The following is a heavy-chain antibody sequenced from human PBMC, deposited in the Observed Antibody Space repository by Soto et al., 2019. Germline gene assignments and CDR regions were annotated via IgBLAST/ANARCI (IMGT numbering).Heavy chain of an antibody. J-gene: IGHJ6*02. CDR3: ARHPSSSVHGMDV. Sequence: PGESLKIFVKGSGYIFTSYWISWVRQMPGKGLEWMGRIDPSDSYPNYSPSFQGHVTISADKSISTAYLQWSSLKAPDTAMYYCARHPSSSVHGMDVSGQGTTVTVSS. D-gene: IGHD6-6*01. CDR2: IDPSDSYP. CDR1: GYIFTSYW. V-gene: IGHV5-10-1*01.